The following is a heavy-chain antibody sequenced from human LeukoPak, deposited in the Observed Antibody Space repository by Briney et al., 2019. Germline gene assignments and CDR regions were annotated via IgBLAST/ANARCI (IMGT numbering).Heavy chain of an antibody. V-gene: IGHV3-23*01. CDR1: GFTFRSYA. Sequence: GGSLRLSCAAPGFTFRSYAMTWVRQAPGKGLGWVSFISGSGGSTYYADSVKGRFTISKDKSRNTLFLQMNSLRAEDTAVYCCATVPRSGYCYFDYWGQGTLVTVSS. D-gene: IGHD5-12*01. J-gene: IGHJ4*02. CDR3: ATVPRSGYCYFDY. CDR2: ISGSGGST.